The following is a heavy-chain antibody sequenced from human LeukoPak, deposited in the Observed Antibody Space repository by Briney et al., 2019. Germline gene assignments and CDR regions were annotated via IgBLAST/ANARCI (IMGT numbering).Heavy chain of an antibody. CDR3: ARDLDYDSSGYHPYYYYYGMDV. D-gene: IGHD3-22*01. J-gene: IGHJ6*02. CDR2: IIPIFGTA. V-gene: IGHV1-69*13. Sequence: ASVEVSCKASGGTFSSYAISWVRQAPGQGLEWMGGIIPIFGTANYAQKFQGRVTITADESTSTAYMELSSLRSEDTAVYYCARDLDYDSSGYHPYYYYYGMDVWGQGTTVTVSS. CDR1: GGTFSSYA.